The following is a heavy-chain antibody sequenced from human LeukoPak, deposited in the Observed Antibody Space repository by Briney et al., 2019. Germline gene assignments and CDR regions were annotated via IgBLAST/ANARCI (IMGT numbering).Heavy chain of an antibody. D-gene: IGHD2-15*01. Sequence: SETLSLTCAVSGYSIISGYYWGWIRQPPGKGLEWIGSIDHSGTTYYNPSLKSRVTISVDTSKSQFSLKLTSVTAADTAVFYCARRSYCSGGDCYSIDAFDIWGQGTMVTVSS. V-gene: IGHV4-38-2*01. CDR1: GYSIISGYY. CDR3: ARRSYCSGGDCYSIDAFDI. CDR2: IDHSGTT. J-gene: IGHJ3*02.